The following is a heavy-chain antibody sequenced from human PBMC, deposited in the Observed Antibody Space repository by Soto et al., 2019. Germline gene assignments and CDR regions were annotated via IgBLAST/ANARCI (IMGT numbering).Heavy chain of an antibody. CDR2: INQDGSDK. J-gene: IGHJ6*03. CDR3: ARGNHGLAG. D-gene: IGHD3-16*01. V-gene: IGHV3-7*01. CDR1: GFTFSSYW. Sequence: VYLRLSCAASGFTFSSYWMSWVRQTPGKGLECVAYINQDGSDKYYMDSVKGRFTISRDNPKSSLYLQMNSLRAEDTAVDYCARGNHGLAGWGKGNKVTVA.